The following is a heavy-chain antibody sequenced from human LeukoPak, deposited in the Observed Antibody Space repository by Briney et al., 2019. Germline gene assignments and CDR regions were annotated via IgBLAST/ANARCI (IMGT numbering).Heavy chain of an antibody. Sequence: PGGSLRLSCAASGFTFSDYYMSWIRQAPGKGLEWVSYISGGGSTIYYADSVKGRFTISRDNAKNSLYLQMNSLRAEDTAVYYGASSDQLLYFAFDIWGQGTMVTVSS. V-gene: IGHV3-11*04. CDR1: GFTFSDYY. CDR3: ASSDQLLYFAFDI. CDR2: ISGGGSTI. J-gene: IGHJ3*02. D-gene: IGHD2-2*02.